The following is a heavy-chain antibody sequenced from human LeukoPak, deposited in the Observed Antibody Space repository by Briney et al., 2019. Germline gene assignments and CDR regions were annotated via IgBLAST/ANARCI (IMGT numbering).Heavy chain of an antibody. V-gene: IGHV3-7*01. J-gene: IGHJ4*02. CDR2: IKQDGSEK. Sequence: PGGCLRLSCAASGFTFSSYRMCWVRQAPGKGLEWVANIKQDGSEKYYVDSVKGRFTISRDNAQNSLYLQTNSLRAEDTAVYYCAREENVDTAMVGYYFDYWGQGTLVTVSS. D-gene: IGHD5-18*01. CDR1: GFTFSSYR. CDR3: AREENVDTAMVGYYFDY.